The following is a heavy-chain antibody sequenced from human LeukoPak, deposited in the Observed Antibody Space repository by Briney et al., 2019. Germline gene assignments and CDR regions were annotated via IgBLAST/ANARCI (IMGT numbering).Heavy chain of an antibody. Sequence: PGGSLRLSCAASGFTFDDYAMHWVRQPPGKGLEWLSLISWDGGSTYYADSVKGRFTISRDNSKNSLYLQMNSLRTEDTALYYCAKDWDSSGPIDYWGQGTLVTVSS. CDR2: ISWDGGST. CDR1: GFTFDDYA. J-gene: IGHJ4*02. V-gene: IGHV3-43*01. CDR3: AKDWDSSGPIDY. D-gene: IGHD6-19*01.